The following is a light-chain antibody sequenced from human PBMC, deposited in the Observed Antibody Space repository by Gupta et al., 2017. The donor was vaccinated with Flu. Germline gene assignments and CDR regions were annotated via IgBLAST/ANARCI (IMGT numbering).Light chain of an antibody. Sequence: DIVMTQSPDALAVSLGERAPFNCKSSQSVLYTSNNKHYLAWYQQKPGQPPKLLIYWASIRESGVPDLFVGSGSGTDFTLTISRLQAEDVAVYFCQQYYGTPRTFGQGTKVESK. V-gene: IGKV4-1*01. CDR2: WAS. J-gene: IGKJ1*01. CDR1: QSVLYTSNNKHY. CDR3: QQYYGTPRT.